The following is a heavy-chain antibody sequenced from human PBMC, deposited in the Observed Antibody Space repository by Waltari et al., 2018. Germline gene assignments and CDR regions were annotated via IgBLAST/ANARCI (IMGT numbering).Heavy chain of an antibody. CDR2: ISPSFVTA. J-gene: IGHJ3*02. D-gene: IGHD2-21*01. V-gene: IGHV1-69*08. CDR3: ARGQGDCPNCDAFDI. CDR1: GGTFSSYA. Sequence: QVQLVQSGAEVKKPGSSVKVSCKASGGTFSSYAISWVRQAPGQGLEWMGRISPSFVTATYAQKFQGRFTITADNSTSTAYMELSSLRSEDTAVYYCARGQGDCPNCDAFDIWGQGTMVTVSS.